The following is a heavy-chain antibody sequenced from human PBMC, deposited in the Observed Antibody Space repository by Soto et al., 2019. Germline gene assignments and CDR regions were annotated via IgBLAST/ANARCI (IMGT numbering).Heavy chain of an antibody. CDR2: VNPYGASS. D-gene: IGHD2-21*02. V-gene: IGHV1-46*01. CDR3: ASVTTIWSN. CDR1: GYSSSNYY. J-gene: IGHJ4*02. Sequence: QVXVVQSGAEVKEPXASXKVXCKAXGYSSSNYYTHWVRQAPGQGLEWMGIVNPYGASSNYAQSFQGRVTLTRDTSTNTDYMDLSRLTSDDTAVYYCASVTTIWSNWGQGTLVTVSS.